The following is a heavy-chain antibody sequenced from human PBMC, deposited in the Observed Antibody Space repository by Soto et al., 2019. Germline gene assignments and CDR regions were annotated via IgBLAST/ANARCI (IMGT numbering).Heavy chain of an antibody. V-gene: IGHV3-23*01. D-gene: IGHD3-16*01. CDR2: ISGSGGST. J-gene: IGHJ5*01. Sequence: PGGSLRLSCAASGFTFSSYAMTWVRQAPGKGLEWVSVISGSGGSTYYADSVKGRFTISRDNSKNTLYLQMNSLRAEDTAVYYCAKGLGEYVTSRFDSWGQGTLVTVSS. CDR1: GFTFSSYA. CDR3: AKGLGEYVTSRFDS.